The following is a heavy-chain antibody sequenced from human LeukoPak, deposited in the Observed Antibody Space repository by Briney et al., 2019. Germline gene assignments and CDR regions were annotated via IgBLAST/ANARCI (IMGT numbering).Heavy chain of an antibody. CDR2: IYHSGST. D-gene: IGHD5-18*01. V-gene: IGHV4-30-2*01. CDR3: ASGGYSYGFDY. CDR1: GGSISSGGYS. Sequence: PSQTLSLTCAVSGGSISSGGYSWNWTRQPPGKGLEWIGYIYHSGSTYYNLSLKSRVTISVDRSKNQFSLKLSSVTAADTAAYYCASGGYSYGFDYWGQGTLVTVSS. J-gene: IGHJ4*02.